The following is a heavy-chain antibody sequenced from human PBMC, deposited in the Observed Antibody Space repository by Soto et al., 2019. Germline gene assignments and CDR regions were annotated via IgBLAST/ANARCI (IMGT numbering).Heavy chain of an antibody. CDR1: GFTFNIYS. J-gene: IGHJ3*01. Sequence: GGSLRLSCEASGFTFNIYSMNWVRQAPGKGLEWLSHITTISTAYYEDTVRGRFTISRDNAKNSVHLEMNRVRAEDRAVYYCVRDQFYAFDVWGQGTMVTVSS. CDR3: VRDQFYAFDV. V-gene: IGHV3-48*01. CDR2: ITTISTA.